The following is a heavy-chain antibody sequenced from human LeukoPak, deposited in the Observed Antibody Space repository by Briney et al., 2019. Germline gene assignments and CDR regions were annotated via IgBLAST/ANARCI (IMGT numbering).Heavy chain of an antibody. CDR1: GGSISSYY. CDR3: ARVDTDSSGYYYEGWFDP. J-gene: IGHJ5*02. D-gene: IGHD3-22*01. CDR2: IYYSEST. Sequence: SETLSLTCTVSGGSISSYYWSWIRQPPGKGLEWIGYIYYSESTNYNPSLKSRVTISVDTSKNQFSLKLSSVTAADTAVYYCARVDTDSSGYYYEGWFDPWGQGTLVTVSS. V-gene: IGHV4-59*01.